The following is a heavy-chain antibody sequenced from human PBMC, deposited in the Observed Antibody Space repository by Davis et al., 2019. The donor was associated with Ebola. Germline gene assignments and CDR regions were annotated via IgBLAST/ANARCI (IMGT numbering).Heavy chain of an antibody. CDR3: ARGWGAGYSGYDRLTTGYYYYGMDV. CDR2: MNPNRGNT. D-gene: IGHD5-12*01. CDR1: AYTFTSYD. V-gene: IGHV1-8*01. J-gene: IGHJ6*04. Sequence: AASVQVSCKDSAYTFTSYDINWVRQPAGQGLEWMGWMNPNRGNTGYAQKFQGRVTMTRNTSISTAYMELSSLRSEDTAVYYCARGWGAGYSGYDRLTTGYYYYGMDVWGKGTTVTVSS.